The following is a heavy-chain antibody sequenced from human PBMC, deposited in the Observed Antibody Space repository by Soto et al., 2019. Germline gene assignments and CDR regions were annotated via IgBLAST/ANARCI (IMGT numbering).Heavy chain of an antibody. Sequence: SETLSLTCTVSGGSISSYYWSWIRQPPGKGLEWIGYIYYSGSTNYNPSLKSRVTISVDTSKNQFSLKLSSVTAADTAVYYCARRYGSAFDIWGQGTMVTVSS. CDR3: ARRYGSAFDI. J-gene: IGHJ3*02. V-gene: IGHV4-59*01. CDR2: IYYSGST. D-gene: IGHD4-17*01. CDR1: GGSISSYY.